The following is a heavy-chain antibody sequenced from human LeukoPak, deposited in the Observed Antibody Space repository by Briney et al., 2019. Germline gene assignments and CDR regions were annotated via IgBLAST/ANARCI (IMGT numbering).Heavy chain of an antibody. CDR2: IYYSGST. CDR3: ATGPHTALDY. J-gene: IGHJ4*02. V-gene: IGHV4-59*08. D-gene: IGHD5-18*01. CDR1: GGSISSYY. Sequence: SETLSLTCTVSGGSISSYYWSWIRQPPGKGLEWIGYIYYSGSTNYNPSLKSRVTISVDTSKNQFSLKLSSVTAADTAMYYCATGPHTALDYWGQGTLVTVSS.